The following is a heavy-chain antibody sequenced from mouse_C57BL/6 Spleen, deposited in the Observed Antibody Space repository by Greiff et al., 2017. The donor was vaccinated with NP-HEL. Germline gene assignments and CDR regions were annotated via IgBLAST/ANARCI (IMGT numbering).Heavy chain of an antibody. CDR3: ARDYYGNYGYFDV. V-gene: IGHV5-17*01. D-gene: IGHD2-1*01. Sequence: EVQLVESGGGLVKPGGSLKLSCAASGFTFSDYGMHWVRQAPEKGLEWVAYISSGSSTIYYADTVKGRFTISRDNAKNTLFLQMTSLRSEDTAMYYCARDYYGNYGYFDVWGTGTTVTVSS. J-gene: IGHJ1*03. CDR1: GFTFSDYG. CDR2: ISSGSSTI.